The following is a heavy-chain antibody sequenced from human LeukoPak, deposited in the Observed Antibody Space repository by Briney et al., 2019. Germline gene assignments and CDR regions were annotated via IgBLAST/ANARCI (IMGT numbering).Heavy chain of an antibody. V-gene: IGHV1-2*02. CDR2: INPDNGGS. J-gene: IGHJ6*03. Sequence: ASVTVSCKASEYTFTDFYLHWVRQVPGQGLEWLGWINPDNGGSISAQKFQGRVTMTRDTSISTAYMELSRLTSGDTAIYYCARAGLISESPRYYYFHFLDIWGKGTTVTVSS. CDR3: ARAGLISESPRYYYFHFLDI. CDR1: EYTFTDFY.